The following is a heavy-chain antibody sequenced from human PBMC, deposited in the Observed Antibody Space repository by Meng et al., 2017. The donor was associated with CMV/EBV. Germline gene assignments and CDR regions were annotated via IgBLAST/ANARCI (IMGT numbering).Heavy chain of an antibody. D-gene: IGHD5-18*01. Sequence: FSSYARHWVRQAPGKGLEWVAVISYDGSNKYYADSVKGRFTISRDNSKNTLYLQMNSLRAEDTAVYYCARVSTSLIQLWGNDAFDIWGQGTMVTVSS. CDR3: ARVSTSLIQLWGNDAFDI. CDR1: FSSYA. V-gene: IGHV3-30-3*01. J-gene: IGHJ3*02. CDR2: ISYDGSNK.